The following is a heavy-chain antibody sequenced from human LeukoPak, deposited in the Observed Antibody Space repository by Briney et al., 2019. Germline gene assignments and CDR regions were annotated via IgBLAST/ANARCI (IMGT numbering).Heavy chain of an antibody. CDR1: GGSFSGYY. CDR3: ARGEVLYSGSYSNYFDY. CDR2: INHSGST. J-gene: IGHJ4*02. V-gene: IGHV4-34*01. D-gene: IGHD1-26*01. Sequence: SETLSLTCAVYGGSFSGYYWSWIRQPPGKGLEWIGEINHSGSTNYNPSLKSRVTISVDTSKNQFSLKLSSVTAADTAVYYCARGEVLYSGSYSNYFDYWGQGTLVTVSS.